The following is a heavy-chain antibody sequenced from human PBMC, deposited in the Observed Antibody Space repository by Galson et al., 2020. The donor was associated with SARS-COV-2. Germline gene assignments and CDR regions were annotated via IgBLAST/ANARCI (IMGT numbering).Heavy chain of an antibody. CDR2: ISSSGSTI. V-gene: IGHV3-11*01. J-gene: IGHJ6*02. CDR1: GFTFSDYY. D-gene: IGHD4-17*01. CDR3: VRDQKVTSSPGTCYGMGV. Sequence: GGSLRLACAASGFTFSDYYMSWIRQAPGKGLEWVSYISSSGSTIYYADSVKGRFTISRDNAKNSLYLQMNSLRAEDTAMYYCVRDQKVTSSPGTCYGMGVWGQGTTVTVSS.